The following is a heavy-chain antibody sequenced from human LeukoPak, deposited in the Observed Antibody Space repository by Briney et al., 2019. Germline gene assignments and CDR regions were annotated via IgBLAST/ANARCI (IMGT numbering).Heavy chain of an antibody. D-gene: IGHD4-17*01. J-gene: IGHJ4*02. CDR2: IIPIFGTS. Sequence: SVKVSCKASRGTFSSYAINWVRQAPGQGLEWMGGIIPIFGTSNYAQKFKGRVTITADESTSTAYMELSSLRSEDAAVYYCASLGGGSTVTTYLNYWGQGTLVTVSS. CDR3: ASLGGGSTVTTYLNY. CDR1: RGTFSSYA. V-gene: IGHV1-69*13.